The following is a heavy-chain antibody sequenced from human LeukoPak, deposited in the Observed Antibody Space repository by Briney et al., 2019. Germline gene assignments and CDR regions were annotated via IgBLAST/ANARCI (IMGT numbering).Heavy chain of an antibody. V-gene: IGHV3-23*01. J-gene: IGHJ4*02. D-gene: IGHD3-3*01. CDR3: AKDCSGYYGVFDF. CDR1: GFTFSSYA. CDR2: ISDSGGST. Sequence: GGSLRLSCAASGFTFSSYAMSWLRQAPGKGLEGVSAISDSGGSTYYADSVKGRFTISRDNSRNTLSLQMNSLRAEDTAVYYCAKDCSGYYGVFDFWGQGTLVTVSS.